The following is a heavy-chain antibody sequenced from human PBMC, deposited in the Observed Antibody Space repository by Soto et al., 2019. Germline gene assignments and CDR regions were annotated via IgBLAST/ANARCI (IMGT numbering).Heavy chain of an antibody. D-gene: IGHD3-10*01. CDR1: GFTFSSYA. CDR2: ISGSGGST. CDR3: AKEDVLLWFGESQTYFDY. V-gene: IGHV3-23*01. J-gene: IGHJ4*02. Sequence: GGSLRLSCAASGFTFSSYATSWVRQAPGKGLEWVSAISGSGGSTYYADSVKGRFTISRDNSKNTLYLQMNSLRAEDTAVYYCAKEDVLLWFGESQTYFDYWGQGTLVTVSS.